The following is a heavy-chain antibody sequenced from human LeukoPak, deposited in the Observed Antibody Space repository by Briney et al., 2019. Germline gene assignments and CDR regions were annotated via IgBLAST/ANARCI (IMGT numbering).Heavy chain of an antibody. CDR2: ISGYNGDT. J-gene: IGHJ5*02. Sequence: ASVKVSCKASGYTFTKYGISWVRQAPGQGLEWMGWISGYNGDTDYAQKLQGRVTMTTDTSTSTAYMELRSLRSDDTAVYYCARDSPTYYYDSGAYYDGFDPWGQGTLVTVSS. D-gene: IGHD3-22*01. V-gene: IGHV1-18*01. CDR3: ARDSPTYYYDSGAYYDGFDP. CDR1: GYTFTKYG.